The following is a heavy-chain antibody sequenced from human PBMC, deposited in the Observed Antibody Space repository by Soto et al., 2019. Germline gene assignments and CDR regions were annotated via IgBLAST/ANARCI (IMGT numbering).Heavy chain of an antibody. J-gene: IGHJ4*02. Sequence: QVQLQESGPGLVKPSETLSLTCAVSADSVSNDNYYWSWIRQPPGKGLEWIGYIYYSGTTNYNSYLKSRLSLSVDMSKNQFSLKLASVTAADTAVYFCARSQRGRTAFTFDYWGQGALVTVSS. CDR2: IYYSGTT. D-gene: IGHD3-16*01. V-gene: IGHV4-61*01. CDR3: ARSQRGRTAFTFDY. CDR1: ADSVSNDNYY.